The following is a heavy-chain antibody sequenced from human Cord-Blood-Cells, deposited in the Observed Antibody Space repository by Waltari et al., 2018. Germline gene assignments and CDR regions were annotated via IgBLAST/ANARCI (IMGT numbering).Heavy chain of an antibody. CDR3: ARDGRGTDAFDI. V-gene: IGHV3-33*01. CDR2: IWYDGSNK. CDR1: GFTFSSYG. D-gene: IGHD1-26*01. J-gene: IGHJ3*02. Sequence: QVQLVESGGGVVQPGRSLRLSCAASGFTFSSYGMHWVRQAPGKGLEWVAVIWYDGSNKYYADSVKGRFTISRDNSKNTLYLQMNSLRAEDTAVYYCARDGRGTDAFDIWGQGTMVTVSS.